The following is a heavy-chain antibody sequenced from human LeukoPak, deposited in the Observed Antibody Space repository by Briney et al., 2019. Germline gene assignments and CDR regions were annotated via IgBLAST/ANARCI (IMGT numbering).Heavy chain of an antibody. CDR2: IYYSGST. J-gene: IGHJ4*02. CDR1: GGSISSGGYY. CDR3: ARGPMVRGVYFDY. D-gene: IGHD3-10*01. Sequence: PSETLFLTCTVSGGSISSGGYYWSWIRQHPGKGLEWIGYIYYSGSTYYNPSLKSRVTISVDTSKNQFSLKLSSVTAADTAVYYCARGPMVRGVYFDYWGQGTLVTVSS. V-gene: IGHV4-31*03.